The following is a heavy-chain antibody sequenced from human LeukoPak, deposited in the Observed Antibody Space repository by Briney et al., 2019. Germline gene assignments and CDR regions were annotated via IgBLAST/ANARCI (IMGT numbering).Heavy chain of an antibody. CDR2: ISAYNGNT. CDR3: ARVPYYDFWSGYSGYYYYYMDV. D-gene: IGHD3-3*01. Sequence: WASVKVSCRASGYTFTGYDMHWVRQAPGQGLEWMGWISAYNGNTNYAQKLQGRVTMTTDTSTSTAYMELRSLRSDDTAVYYCARVPYYDFWSGYSGYYYYYMDVWGKGTTVTVSS. J-gene: IGHJ6*03. CDR1: GYTFTGYD. V-gene: IGHV1-18*04.